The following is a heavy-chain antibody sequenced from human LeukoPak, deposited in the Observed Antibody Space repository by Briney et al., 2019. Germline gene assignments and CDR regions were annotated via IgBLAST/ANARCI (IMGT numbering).Heavy chain of an antibody. J-gene: IGHJ6*04. Sequence: GGSLRLSCAASGFTFSSYSMSWVRQAPGKGLEWVSSISSSSSYIYYADSVKGRFTISRDNAKNSLYLQMNSLRAEDMAVYYCARDRPHSSSWFPAVYYYGMDVWGKGTTVTVSS. CDR3: ARDRPHSSSWFPAVYYYGMDV. D-gene: IGHD6-13*01. CDR2: ISSSSSYI. CDR1: GFTFSSYS. V-gene: IGHV3-21*01.